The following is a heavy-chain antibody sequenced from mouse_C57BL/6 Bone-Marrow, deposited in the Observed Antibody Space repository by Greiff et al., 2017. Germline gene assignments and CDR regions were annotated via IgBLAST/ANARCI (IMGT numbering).Heavy chain of an antibody. CDR3: AMDGYTWFAY. CDR1: GYTFTSYW. J-gene: IGHJ3*01. Sequence: QVQLQQPGAELVMPGASVKLSCKASGYTFTSYWMHWVKQRPGQGLEWIGEIDPSDSYTNYNQKFKGKSTLTVDKSSSTAYMQLSSLTSDDSAVYYCAMDGYTWFAYWGQGTLVTVSA. CDR2: IDPSDSYT. V-gene: IGHV1-69*01. D-gene: IGHD2-3*01.